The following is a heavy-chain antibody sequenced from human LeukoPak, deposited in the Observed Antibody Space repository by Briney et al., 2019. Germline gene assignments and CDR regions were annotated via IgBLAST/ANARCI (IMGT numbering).Heavy chain of an antibody. CDR2: IGTAGDT. D-gene: IGHD3-22*01. CDR3: VRGAGDYYGSSGYDY. V-gene: IGHV3-13*01. Sequence: GGSLRLSCAVSGFTFSSYDMHWVRQATGKSLEWVSAIGTAGDTYYPGSVKGRFTIPRENAKNSLYLQMNSLRAGDTAVYYCVRGAGDYYGSSGYDYWGQGTLVTVSS. CDR1: GFTFSSYD. J-gene: IGHJ4*02.